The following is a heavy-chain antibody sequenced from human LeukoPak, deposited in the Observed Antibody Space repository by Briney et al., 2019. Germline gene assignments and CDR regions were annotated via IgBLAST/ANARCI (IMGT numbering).Heavy chain of an antibody. D-gene: IGHD7-27*01. CDR3: ARGANWAIDY. J-gene: IGHJ4*02. CDR1: GDSVSSDIRA. Sequence: PSQTLSLTCAISGDSVSSDIRAWNWIRQSPSRGLEWLGRTYYRSKWYNDYAVSVKSRITINPDTSKNQFSLQLNSVTPEDTAVYYCARGANWAIDYWGQGTLVTVSS. V-gene: IGHV6-1*01. CDR2: TYYRSKWYN.